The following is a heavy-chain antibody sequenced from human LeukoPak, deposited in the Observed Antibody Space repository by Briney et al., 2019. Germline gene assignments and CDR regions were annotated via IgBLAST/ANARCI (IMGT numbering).Heavy chain of an antibody. D-gene: IGHD3-22*01. CDR1: GGSFSGYY. CDR2: INHSGST. J-gene: IGHJ4*02. V-gene: IGHV4-34*01. Sequence: KPSETLSLTCAVYGGSFSGYYWSWIRQPPGKGLEWIGEINHSGSTNYNPSLKSRVTISVDTSKNQFSLKLSSVTAADTAVYYCARVRAYYYDSSGYIRYWGQGTLVTVSS. CDR3: ARVRAYYYDSSGYIRY.